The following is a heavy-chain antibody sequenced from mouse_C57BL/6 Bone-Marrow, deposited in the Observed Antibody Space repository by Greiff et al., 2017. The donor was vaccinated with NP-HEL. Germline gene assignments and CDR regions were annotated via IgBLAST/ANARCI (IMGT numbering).Heavy chain of an antibody. CDR2: IFPGSGST. Sequence: QVQLQQSGPELVKPGASVKISCKASGYTFTDYYINWVKQRPGQGLEWIGWIFPGSGSTYYNEKFKGKATLTVDKSSSTAYMLLSSLTSEDSAVYFCARRKSLITTVVATNYFDYWGQGTTLTVSS. D-gene: IGHD1-1*01. CDR3: ARRKSLITTVVATNYFDY. J-gene: IGHJ2*01. V-gene: IGHV1-75*01. CDR1: GYTFTDYY.